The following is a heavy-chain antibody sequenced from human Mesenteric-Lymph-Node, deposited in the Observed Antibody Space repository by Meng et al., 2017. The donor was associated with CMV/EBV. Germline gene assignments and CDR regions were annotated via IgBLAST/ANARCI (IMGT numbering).Heavy chain of an antibody. CDR3: EEFEVG. D-gene: IGHD1-26*01. CDR1: GFTFSSYA. J-gene: IGHJ4*02. CDR2: INFDGTST. Sequence: GESLKISCAASGFTFSSYAMSWVRQAPGKGLVWVSGINFDGTSTFYADSVKGRFTISRDNAKNTLYLQMNSLSAEDTAVYYCEEFEVGWGQGTLVTVSS. V-gene: IGHV3-74*01.